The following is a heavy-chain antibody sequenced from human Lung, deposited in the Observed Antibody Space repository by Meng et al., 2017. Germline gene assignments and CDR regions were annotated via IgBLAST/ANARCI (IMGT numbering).Heavy chain of an antibody. CDR1: GGSFSGYY. V-gene: IGHV4-34*02. J-gene: IGHJ4*02. D-gene: IGHD6-19*01. CDR3: VRRTYSSGWYFDY. Sequence: QLQRQQWGAGLLKPSGTLSLTCAVYGGSFSGYYWSWIRHPPGKGLEWIGEIIDSGSTNYNPSLKSRVTISVDTSKNQFSLRVTSVTAADRAVYYCVRRTYSSGWYFDYWGQGTLVTVSS. CDR2: IIDSGST.